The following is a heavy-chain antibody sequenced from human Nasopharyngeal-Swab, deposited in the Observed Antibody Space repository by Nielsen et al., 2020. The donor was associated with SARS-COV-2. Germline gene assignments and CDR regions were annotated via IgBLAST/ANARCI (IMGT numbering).Heavy chain of an antibody. CDR1: GGSFSGYY. Sequence: SETLSLTCAVYGGSFSGYYWSWIRQPPGKGLEWIGEINHSGSTNYNPSLKSRVTISVDTSKNQFSLKLSSVTAADTAVYYCASYSPPNFDYWGQGTLVTVSS. D-gene: IGHD4-11*01. V-gene: IGHV4-34*01. CDR2: INHSGST. CDR3: ASYSPPNFDY. J-gene: IGHJ4*02.